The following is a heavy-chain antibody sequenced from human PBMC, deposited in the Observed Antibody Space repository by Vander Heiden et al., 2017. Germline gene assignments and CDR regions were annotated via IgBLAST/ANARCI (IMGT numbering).Heavy chain of an antibody. J-gene: IGHJ4*02. CDR3: ARGGYSYGGD. Sequence: QVQLVESGGGVVQPGRSLRLSCAASGFTFSSYAMHWVRQAPGKGLEWVAVISYDGSNKYYADSVKGRFTISRDNSKNTLYLQMNSLRAEDTAVYYCARGGYSYGGDWGQGTLVTVSS. CDR2: ISYDGSNK. V-gene: IGHV3-30-3*01. D-gene: IGHD5-18*01. CDR1: GFTFSSYA.